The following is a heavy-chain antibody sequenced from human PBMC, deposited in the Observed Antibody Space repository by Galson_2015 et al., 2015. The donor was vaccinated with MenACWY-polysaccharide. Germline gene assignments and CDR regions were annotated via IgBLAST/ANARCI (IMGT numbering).Heavy chain of an antibody. D-gene: IGHD3-22*01. J-gene: IGHJ2*01. CDR2: IYPGDSET. V-gene: IGHV5-51*03. CDR1: GDTFTSSW. Sequence: QSGAEVKKPGESLTISCKGSGDTFTSSWIGWVRQMPGKGLEWMRIIYPGDSETIYSPSFQGQVTISADKSITTAYLQWSSLKTSDTAMFYCARRGNDYDSNLGRGWYFDLWGRGTLVTVSS. CDR3: ARRGNDYDSNLGRGWYFDL.